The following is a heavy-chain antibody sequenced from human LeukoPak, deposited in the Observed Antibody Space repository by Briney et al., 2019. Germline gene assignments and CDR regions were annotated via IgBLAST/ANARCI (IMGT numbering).Heavy chain of an antibody. V-gene: IGHV4-59*01. J-gene: IGHJ4*02. Sequence: SETLSLTCTVSGGSISSCYWRWIRQPPGKGLEWIGYIYYSGSTNYNPSLKSRVTISVDTSKNQFSLKLSSVTAADTAVHYCASSRYGPYDYVWGMRFDYWGQGTLVTVSS. CDR1: GGSISSCY. D-gene: IGHD3-16*01. CDR2: IYYSGST. CDR3: ASSRYGPYDYVWGMRFDY.